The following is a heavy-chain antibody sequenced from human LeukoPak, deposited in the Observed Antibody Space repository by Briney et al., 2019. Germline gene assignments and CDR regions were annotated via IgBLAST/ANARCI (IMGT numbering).Heavy chain of an antibody. J-gene: IGHJ4*02. Sequence: PGGSLRLSCAASGFTFSSYWMSWVRQAPGKGLEWVANIKQDGSEKYYVYSVKGRFTISRDNAKNSLYLQMNSLRAEDTAVYYCARDNDPYYYDSSGLGYWGQGTLVTVSS. V-gene: IGHV3-7*01. D-gene: IGHD3-22*01. CDR2: IKQDGSEK. CDR1: GFTFSSYW. CDR3: ARDNDPYYYDSSGLGY.